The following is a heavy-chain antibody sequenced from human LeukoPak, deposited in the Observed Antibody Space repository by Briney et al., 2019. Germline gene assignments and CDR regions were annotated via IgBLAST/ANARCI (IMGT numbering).Heavy chain of an antibody. V-gene: IGHV3-NL1*01. CDR1: GFPFSSYG. J-gene: IGHJ4*02. Sequence: GGSLRLSCAASGFPFSSYGMHWVRQAPGKGLEWVSLLYTAAETNYADSVKGRFAISRDTSRNTVYLHMNTVRAEDTAVYYCARGFAPAYNFGVFDYWGQGTLVTVSS. CDR3: ARGFAPAYNFGVFDY. D-gene: IGHD5-18*01. CDR2: LYTAAET.